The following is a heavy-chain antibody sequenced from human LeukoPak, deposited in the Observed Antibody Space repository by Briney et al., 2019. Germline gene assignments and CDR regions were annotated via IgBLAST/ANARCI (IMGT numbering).Heavy chain of an antibody. CDR1: GGSISSGSYY. CDR2: IYTSGST. Sequence: SETLSLTCTVSGGSISSGSYYWSWIRQPAGKGLEWIGRIYTSGSTNYNPSLKSRVTISVDTSKNQFSLKLSSVTAADTAVYYCARDSDYYDSSGYYHNWFDPWGQGTLVTVSS. J-gene: IGHJ5*02. D-gene: IGHD3-22*01. CDR3: ARDSDYYDSSGYYHNWFDP. V-gene: IGHV4-61*02.